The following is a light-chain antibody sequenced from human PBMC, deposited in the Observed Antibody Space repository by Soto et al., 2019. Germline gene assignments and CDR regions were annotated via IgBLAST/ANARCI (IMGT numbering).Light chain of an antibody. CDR2: GNS. CDR3: QSYDSSLSEV. V-gene: IGLV1-40*01. J-gene: IGLJ1*01. CDR1: SSNIGAGYD. Sequence: QSVLRQSPSVSGAPGQSVTISCTGSSSNIGAGYDVHWYQQLPGTAPKLLIYGNSNRPSGVPDRFSGSKSGTSASLAITGLQAEDEADYYCQSYDSSLSEVFGTGTKVTVL.